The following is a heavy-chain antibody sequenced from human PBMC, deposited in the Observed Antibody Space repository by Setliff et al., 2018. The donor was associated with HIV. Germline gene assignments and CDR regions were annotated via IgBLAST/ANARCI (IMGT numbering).Heavy chain of an antibody. CDR1: GFTFSSYE. V-gene: IGHV3-48*03. CDR2: ISGSGSAM. CDR3: ARGHYFKDV. J-gene: IGHJ6*02. D-gene: IGHD3-22*01. Sequence: GGSLRLSCAASGFTFSSYEMNWVRQAPGKGLEWVSYISGSGSAMYYADSVEGQFTISRDNAKNSLYLQMNSLRAEDTAVYHCARGHYFKDVWGQGTTVTVSS.